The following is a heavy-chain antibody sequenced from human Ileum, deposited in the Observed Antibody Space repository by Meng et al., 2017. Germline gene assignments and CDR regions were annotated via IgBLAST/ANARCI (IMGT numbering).Heavy chain of an antibody. CDR3: AREGAYNGGDY. J-gene: IGHJ4*02. CDR1: GYTFTTYG. D-gene: IGHD1-1*01. Sequence: QLQLFRSGSGWKKPWPSVKVSCKASGYTFTTYGISWVRQAPGQGLEWMGWMNTDKGNTNYAQKFQGRVTMTRDTSTSTAYMELRSLRSDDTAVYYCAREGAYNGGDYWGQGTLVTVSS. V-gene: IGHV1-18*01. CDR2: MNTDKGNT.